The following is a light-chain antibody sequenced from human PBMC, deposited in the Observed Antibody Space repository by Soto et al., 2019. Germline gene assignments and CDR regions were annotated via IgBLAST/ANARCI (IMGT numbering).Light chain of an antibody. CDR1: QSIGTW. CDR3: QQYATYAPST. V-gene: IGKV1-5*01. Sequence: DIQLTQSPSTLSASVGDRITITCRASQSIGTWLAWYQHRPGEGPKLLIHDASSLESGAPSRFSGSGSATEFSLTISSLESGDSGTYHCQQYATYAPSTFGQGTKVEIK. CDR2: DAS. J-gene: IGKJ1*01.